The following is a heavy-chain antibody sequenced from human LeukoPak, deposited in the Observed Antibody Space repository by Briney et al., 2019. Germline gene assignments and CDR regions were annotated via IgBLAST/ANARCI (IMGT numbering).Heavy chain of an antibody. Sequence: GGSLRLSCAASGFTFSNAWMSWVRQAPGKGLEWVGRIKSKTDGGTTDYAAPVKGRFTISRDDSKNTLYLQMNSLKTEDTAVYYCTTYYDRSGYYGRVDYWGQGTLVTVSS. D-gene: IGHD3-22*01. V-gene: IGHV3-15*01. CDR3: TTYYDRSGYYGRVDY. J-gene: IGHJ4*02. CDR1: GFTFSNAW. CDR2: IKSKTDGGTT.